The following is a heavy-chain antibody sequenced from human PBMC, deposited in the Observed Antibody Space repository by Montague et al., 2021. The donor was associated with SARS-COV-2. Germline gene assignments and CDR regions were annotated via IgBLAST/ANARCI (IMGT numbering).Heavy chain of an antibody. CDR1: GFTLSSYG. D-gene: IGHD3-16*01. CDR2: ISYTGTTT. CDR3: ARVKKGGFYSYYGMDV. V-gene: IGHV3-48*03. J-gene: IGHJ6*02. Sequence: SLRLSCAASGFTLSSYGMKWVRQAPGKGLEWISYISYTGTTTYYADSVTGRFIISRDDAKSSLSLQMTSLRADDTAIYYCARVKKGGFYSYYGMDVWGQGTSVTVS.